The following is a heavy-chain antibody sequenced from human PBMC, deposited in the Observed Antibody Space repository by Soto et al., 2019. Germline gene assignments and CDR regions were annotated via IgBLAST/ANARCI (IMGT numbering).Heavy chain of an antibody. CDR2: ISGSGATT. CDR1: GFTFSSYA. D-gene: IGHD3-9*01. CDR3: AKLRYFDWSSYNWFEY. V-gene: IGHV3-23*01. Sequence: GGSLRLSCAVSGFTFSSYAMTWVRQAPGKGLEWVSGISGSGATTSYADSVKGRFTVSRDNSKNTLYLQMNSLRVEDTAVYYCAKLRYFDWSSYNWFEYWGQGTPVTVSS. J-gene: IGHJ5*01.